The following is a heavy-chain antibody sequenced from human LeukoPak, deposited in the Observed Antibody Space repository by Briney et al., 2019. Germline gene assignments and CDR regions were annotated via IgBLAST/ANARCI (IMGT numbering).Heavy chain of an antibody. CDR3: ARGNFGASTYCSSTSCYLMWGY. CDR1: GYTFTSYY. D-gene: IGHD2-2*01. J-gene: IGHJ4*02. V-gene: IGHV1-46*01. CDR2: INPSGGST. Sequence: GASVKVSCKASGYTFTSYYMHWVRQAPGQGLEWMGIINPSGGSTSYAQKFQGRVTMTRDTSTSTVYMELSSLRSEDTAVYYCARGNFGASTYCSSTSCYLMWGYWGQGTLVTVSS.